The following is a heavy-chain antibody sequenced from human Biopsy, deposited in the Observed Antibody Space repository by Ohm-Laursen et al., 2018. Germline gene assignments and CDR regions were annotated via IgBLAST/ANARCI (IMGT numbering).Heavy chain of an antibody. CDR3: ARDGEAKYCKHGVCPSDF. J-gene: IGHJ4*02. Sequence: SLRLSCAASGFTFSGFSMNWARQAPGKGLEWVSPISASGNHIYYTDSVKGRFTVSRDNGKNSVYLQMNSLRVEDTAVYYCARDGEAKYCKHGVCPSDFWGQGTLVTVSS. D-gene: IGHD2-8*01. V-gene: IGHV3-21*01. CDR1: GFTFSGFS. CDR2: ISASGNHI.